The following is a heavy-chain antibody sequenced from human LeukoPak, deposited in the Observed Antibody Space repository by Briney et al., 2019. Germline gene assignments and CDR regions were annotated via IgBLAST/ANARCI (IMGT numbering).Heavy chain of an antibody. CDR1: GGTFSSYA. CDR3: ARVLYYYDSSGYYFDY. D-gene: IGHD3-22*01. Sequence: SVKVSCKASGGTFSSYAISWVRQAPGQGLEWMGRIIPIFGTANYAQKFQGRVTITTDESTGTAYMELSSLRSEDTAVYYCARVLYYYDSSGYYFDYWGQGTLVTVSS. V-gene: IGHV1-69*05. CDR2: IIPIFGTA. J-gene: IGHJ4*02.